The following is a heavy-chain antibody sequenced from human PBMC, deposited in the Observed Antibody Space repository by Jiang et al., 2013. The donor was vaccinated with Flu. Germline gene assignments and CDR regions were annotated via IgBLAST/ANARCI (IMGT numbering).Heavy chain of an antibody. CDR1: RHFSSYA. D-gene: IGHD7-27*01. J-gene: IGHJ4*02. V-gene: IGHV1-69*01. CDR3: ARDGDHDY. Sequence: SGAEVKKPGVLGEGLLQGFWRHFSSYAISWVRQAPGQGLEWMGGIIPIFGTANYAQKFQGRVTITADESTSTAYMELSSLRSEDTAVYYCARDGDHDYWGQGTLVTVSS. CDR2: IIPIFGTA.